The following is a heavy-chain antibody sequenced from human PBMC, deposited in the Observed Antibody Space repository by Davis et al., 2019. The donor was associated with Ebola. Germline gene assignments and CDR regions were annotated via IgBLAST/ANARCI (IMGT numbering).Heavy chain of an antibody. CDR1: GFTFSSYG. J-gene: IGHJ4*02. CDR2: IWYDGSNK. CDR3: TYYDSSGYPNVDY. Sequence: PGGSLRLSCAASGFTFSSYGMHWVRQAPGKGLEWVAVIWYDGSNKYYADSVKGRFTISRDNSKNTLYLQMNSLRAEDTAVYYCTYYDSSGYPNVDYWGQGTLVTVSS. V-gene: IGHV3-33*01. D-gene: IGHD3-22*01.